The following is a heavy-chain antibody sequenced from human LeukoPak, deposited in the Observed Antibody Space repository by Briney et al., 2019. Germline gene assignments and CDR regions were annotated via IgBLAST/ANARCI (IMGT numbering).Heavy chain of an antibody. V-gene: IGHV3-74*01. CDR3: ARDSSFDY. J-gene: IGHJ4*02. CDR1: GFTFRTYW. Sequence: GGSLRLSCAGSGFTFRTYWMHWVRQAPGKGLEWVARTATDGSSTSYAVSVKGRFTISRDNAKNSLYLQMNSLRAEDTAVYYCARDSSFDYWGQGTLVTVSS. CDR2: TATDGSST. D-gene: IGHD6-13*01.